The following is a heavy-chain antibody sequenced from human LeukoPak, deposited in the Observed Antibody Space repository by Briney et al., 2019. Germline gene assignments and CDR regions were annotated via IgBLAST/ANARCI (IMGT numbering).Heavy chain of an antibody. CDR1: NGSINTYY. CDR3: ARGRLLMWFDP. Sequence: SETLSLTCTVSNGSINTYYWSWIRQPPGKGLEWIGEINHSGSTNYNPSLKSRVTISVDTSKKQFSLKLSSVTAADTAVYYCARGRLLMWFDPWGQGTLVTVSS. D-gene: IGHD3-16*01. J-gene: IGHJ5*02. V-gene: IGHV4-34*01. CDR2: INHSGST.